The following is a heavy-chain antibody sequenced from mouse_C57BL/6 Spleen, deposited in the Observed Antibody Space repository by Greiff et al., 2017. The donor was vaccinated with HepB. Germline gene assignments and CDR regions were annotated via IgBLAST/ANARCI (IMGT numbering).Heavy chain of an antibody. D-gene: IGHD2-4*01. V-gene: IGHV5-4*01. CDR2: ISDGGSYT. J-gene: IGHJ2*01. CDR3: ARGYDYDAPYYFDY. CDR1: GFTFSSYA. Sequence: EVHLVESGGGLVKPGGSLKLSCAASGFTFSSYAMSWVRQTPEKRLEWVATISDGGSYTYYPDNVKGRFTISRDNAKNNLYLQMSHLKSEDTAMYYCARGYDYDAPYYFDYWGQGTTLTVSS.